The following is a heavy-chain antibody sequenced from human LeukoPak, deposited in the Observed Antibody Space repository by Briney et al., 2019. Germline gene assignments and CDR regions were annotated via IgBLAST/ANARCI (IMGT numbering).Heavy chain of an antibody. D-gene: IGHD3-10*01. CDR3: GRQSFGARHEIGH. Sequence: GASVKVSCKASGYTFSNFGINWVRQAPGQGLEWMGRISGNNDNPNYGQKFQGRFALTTDSSTSTAYMELRNLRSDDTAVYFCGRQSFGARHEIGHWGQGSLVTVSS. J-gene: IGHJ4*02. V-gene: IGHV1-18*01. CDR2: ISGNNDNP. CDR1: GYTFSNFG.